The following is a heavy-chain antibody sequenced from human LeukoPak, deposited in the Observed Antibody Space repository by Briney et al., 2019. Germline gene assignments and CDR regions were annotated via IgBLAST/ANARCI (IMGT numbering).Heavy chain of an antibody. D-gene: IGHD2-2*01. V-gene: IGHV3-30*19. J-gene: IGHJ3*02. CDR3: ARRTPAI. CDR2: ISYDGSNK. Sequence: PGRSLRLPCAASGFTFSSYGMHWVRQAPGKGLEWVAVISYDGSNKYYADSVKGRFTISRDNSKNTLYLQMNSLRAEDTAVYYCARRTPAIWGQGTMVTVSS. CDR1: GFTFSSYG.